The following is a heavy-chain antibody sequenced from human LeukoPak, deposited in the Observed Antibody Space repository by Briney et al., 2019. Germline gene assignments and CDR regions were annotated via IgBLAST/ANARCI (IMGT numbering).Heavy chain of an antibody. CDR3: ARDPYDYDILTGSYYYYGMDV. CDR1: GFTFSSYG. J-gene: IGHJ6*02. D-gene: IGHD3-9*01. Sequence: QPGGSLRLSCAASGFTFSSYGMHWVRQAPGKGLEWVAVISYDGNDKYYADSVKGRFTISRDNSKNTLYLQMNSLRAEDTAVYYCARDPYDYDILTGSYYYYGMDVWGQGTTVTVSS. V-gene: IGHV3-30*03. CDR2: ISYDGNDK.